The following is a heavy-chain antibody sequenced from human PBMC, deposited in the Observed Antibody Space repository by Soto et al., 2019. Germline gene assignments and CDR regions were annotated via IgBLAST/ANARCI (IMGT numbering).Heavy chain of an antibody. Sequence: QLQLQESGPGLVKPSETLSLTCTVSGGSISSSSYYWGWIRQPPGKGLEWIGSIYYSGSTYYNPSLKCRVPISADTSKNQSSLKLSSVTAADTAGYYCASLVDSAVGGGDYWGQGTLVTVSS. J-gene: IGHJ4*02. CDR3: ASLVDSAVGGGDY. D-gene: IGHD3-16*01. V-gene: IGHV4-39*01. CDR1: GGSISSSSYY. CDR2: IYYSGST.